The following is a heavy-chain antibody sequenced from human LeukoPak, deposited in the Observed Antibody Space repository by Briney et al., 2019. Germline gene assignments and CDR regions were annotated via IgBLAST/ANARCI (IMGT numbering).Heavy chain of an antibody. J-gene: IGHJ4*02. CDR3: ARDERPPWDYYDSSGYYNY. V-gene: IGHV3-48*02. D-gene: IGHD3-22*01. Sequence: GGSLRLSCAASGFTFSSYSMNWVRQAPGKGLEWVSYISSSSSTIYYADSVKGRFTIARDNAKNSLYLQMNSLRDEDTAVYYCARDERPPWDYYDSSGYYNYWGQGTLVTVSS. CDR2: ISSSSSTI. CDR1: GFTFSSYS.